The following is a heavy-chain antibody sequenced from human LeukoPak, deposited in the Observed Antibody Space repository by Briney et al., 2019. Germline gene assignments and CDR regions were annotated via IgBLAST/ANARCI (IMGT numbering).Heavy chain of an antibody. V-gene: IGHV1-2*02. J-gene: IGHJ4*02. CDR3: ARDCELGTPGTAYEYFDY. D-gene: IGHD1-1*01. CDR2: INPNSGGT. Sequence: ASVRISSKASGYSFSDYFMQWVRHAPGQRLEWMGWINPNSGGTSYAQKFQGRVTMTRDTSISTVYMEMSRLTSDDTAVYYCARDCELGTPGTAYEYFDYWGQGTRVTVSS. CDR1: GYSFSDYF.